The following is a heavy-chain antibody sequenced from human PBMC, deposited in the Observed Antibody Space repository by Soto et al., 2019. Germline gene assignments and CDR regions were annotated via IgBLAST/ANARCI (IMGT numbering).Heavy chain of an antibody. CDR3: ARMDTAMGPPYYYSGMDV. V-gene: IGHV1-69*13. Sequence: SVKVSCKASGGTFSSYAISWVRQAPGQGLEWMGGISPIFGTANYAQKLQGRVTMTADESTSTAYMELRSLRSEDTAVYYCARMDTAMGPPYYYSGMDVWGQGTTVTVSS. J-gene: IGHJ6*02. D-gene: IGHD5-18*01. CDR1: GGTFSSYA. CDR2: ISPIFGTA.